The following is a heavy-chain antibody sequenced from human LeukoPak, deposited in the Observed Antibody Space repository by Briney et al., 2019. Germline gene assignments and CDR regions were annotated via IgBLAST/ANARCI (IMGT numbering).Heavy chain of an antibody. CDR3: ARYSSSFDY. CDR2: ISSNGGST. J-gene: IGHJ4*02. V-gene: IGHV3-64*01. CDR1: GFTFSSYA. Sequence: PGGSLRLSCAASGFTFSSYAMHWVRQAPGKGLEYVSAISSNGGSTYYANSVEGRFTISRDNSKNTLYLQMGSLRAEDMAVYYCARYSSSFDYWGQGTLVTVSS. D-gene: IGHD6-13*01.